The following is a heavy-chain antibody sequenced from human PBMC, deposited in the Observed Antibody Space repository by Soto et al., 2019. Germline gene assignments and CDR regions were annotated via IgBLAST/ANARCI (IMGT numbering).Heavy chain of an antibody. CDR1: VFTFSSYE. CDR3: ARSTFYGGEYYYYGMDV. Sequence: LRLSCAASVFTFSSYEMNWVRQAPGKGLEWVSYISSSGSTIYYADSVKGRFTISRDNAKNSLYLQMNSLRAEDTAVYYCARSTFYGGEYYYYGMDVWGQGTTVTVSS. V-gene: IGHV3-48*03. CDR2: ISSSGSTI. D-gene: IGHD4-17*01. J-gene: IGHJ6*02.